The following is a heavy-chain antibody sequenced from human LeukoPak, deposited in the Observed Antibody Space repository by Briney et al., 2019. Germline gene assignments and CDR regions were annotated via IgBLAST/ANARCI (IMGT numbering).Heavy chain of an antibody. J-gene: IGHJ4*02. V-gene: IGHV3-7*01. CDR1: VFTFSNYW. D-gene: IGHD2-2*01. Sequence: GGSLILPCAASVFTFSNYWMTWVRQAPGKGLEWVANIKQDGSEKYYVDSVKGRFTISSDNAKNSLYLQMNSLRAEDTAVYYCARALDSSSSRYQAFQYWGQGTLVTVPS. CDR2: IKQDGSEK. CDR3: ARALDSSSSRYQAFQY.